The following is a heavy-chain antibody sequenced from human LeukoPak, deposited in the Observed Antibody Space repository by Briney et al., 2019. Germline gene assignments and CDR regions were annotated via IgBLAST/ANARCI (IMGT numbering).Heavy chain of an antibody. V-gene: IGHV3-21*06. D-gene: IGHD5-12*01. CDR1: GFTFSSYS. CDR2: ISSSSSYI. CDR3: ARETGWLFDY. J-gene: IGHJ4*02. Sequence: PGGSLRLSCAASGFTFSSYSMNWVRQAPGKGLEWVSFISSSSSYIYYADSVRGRFTISRDNAKNLLFLQVNSLRVEDTAVYYCARETGWLFDYWGQGTLVTVSS.